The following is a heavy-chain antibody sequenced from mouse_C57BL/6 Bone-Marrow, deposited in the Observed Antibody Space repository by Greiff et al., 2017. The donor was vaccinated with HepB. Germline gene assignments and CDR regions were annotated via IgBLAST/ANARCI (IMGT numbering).Heavy chain of an antibody. D-gene: IGHD1-1*01. Sequence: EVKLVESGPELVKPGASVKMSCKASGYTFTDYNMHWVKQSHGKSLEWIGYINPNNGGTSYNQKFKGKATLTVNKSSSTAYMELRSLTSEDSAVYYCARRGFITTVASFDYWGQGTTLTVSS. CDR3: ARRGFITTVASFDY. CDR2: INPNNGGT. V-gene: IGHV1-22*01. CDR1: GYTFTDYN. J-gene: IGHJ2*01.